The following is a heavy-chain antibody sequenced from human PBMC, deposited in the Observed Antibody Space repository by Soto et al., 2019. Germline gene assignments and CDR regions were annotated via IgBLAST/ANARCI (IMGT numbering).Heavy chain of an antibody. CDR3: ASRGSNLNFDY. J-gene: IGHJ4*02. V-gene: IGHV4-59*01. Sequence: SETLSLTCTVSGGSISSYYWSWIRQPPGKGLEWIGYIYYSGSTNYNPSLKSRVTISVDTSKNQFSLKLSSVTAADTAVYYCASRGSNLNFDYWGQGTLVTVSS. CDR2: IYYSGST. CDR1: GGSISSYY. D-gene: IGHD3-10*01.